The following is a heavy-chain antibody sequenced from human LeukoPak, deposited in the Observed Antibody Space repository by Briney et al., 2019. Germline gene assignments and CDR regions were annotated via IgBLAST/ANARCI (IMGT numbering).Heavy chain of an antibody. J-gene: IGHJ6*03. D-gene: IGHD1-26*01. CDR2: IYSGGST. Sequence: GGSLRLSCAASGFTVSSNYMSWVRQAPGKGLEWVSIIYSGGSTFYADSVKGRFTISRDNSKNTLYLQMNSLRAEDTAVYYCARLVGAGKDYYYYYMDVWGKGTTVTVSS. CDR1: GFTVSSNY. V-gene: IGHV3-53*01. CDR3: ARLVGAGKDYYYYYMDV.